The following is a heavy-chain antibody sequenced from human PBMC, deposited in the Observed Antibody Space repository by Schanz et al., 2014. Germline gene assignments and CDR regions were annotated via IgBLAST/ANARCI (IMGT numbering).Heavy chain of an antibody. J-gene: IGHJ4*02. CDR2: IYYSGST. CDR3: ARQFYDILTGYWFPYYFDY. CDR1: GGSISSSNYY. Sequence: QLQLQESGPGLVKPSETLSLTCTVSGGSISSSNYYWGWIRQPPGKGLEWIESIYYSGSTYYNPSTKSRDTTPGDSSKNQFSLKLSSVTAADTAVYYCARQFYDILTGYWFPYYFDYWGQGTLVTVSS. V-gene: IGHV4-39*01. D-gene: IGHD3-9*01.